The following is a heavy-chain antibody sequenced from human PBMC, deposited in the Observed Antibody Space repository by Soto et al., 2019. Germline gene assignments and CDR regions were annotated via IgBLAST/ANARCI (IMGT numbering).Heavy chain of an antibody. V-gene: IGHV3-21*01. J-gene: IGHJ3*02. CDR1: GFTFSSYS. Sequence: GGSLRLSCAASGFTFSSYSMNWVRQAPGKGLEWVSSISSSSSYIYYADSVKGRFTISRDNAKNSLYLQMNSLRAEDTAVYYCARVDSDSGGAFDIWGQGTMVTVSS. CDR3: ARVDSDSGGAFDI. CDR2: ISSSSSYI. D-gene: IGHD3-22*01.